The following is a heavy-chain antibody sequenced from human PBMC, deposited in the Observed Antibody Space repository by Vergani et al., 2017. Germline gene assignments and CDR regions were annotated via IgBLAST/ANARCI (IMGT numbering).Heavy chain of an antibody. CDR3: ARDTTADGNHGITGTGGGH. V-gene: IGHV3-21*01. Sequence: EVQLVESGGGLVKPGGSLRLSCAASGFTFSSYSMNWVRQAPGKGLEWVSSISSSSSYIYYADSVKGRFTISRDNAKNSLYLQMNSLRAEDTAVYYCARDTTADGNHGITGTGGGHWGQGTLVTVSS. D-gene: IGHD1-20*01. CDR1: GFTFSSYS. J-gene: IGHJ4*02. CDR2: ISSSSSYI.